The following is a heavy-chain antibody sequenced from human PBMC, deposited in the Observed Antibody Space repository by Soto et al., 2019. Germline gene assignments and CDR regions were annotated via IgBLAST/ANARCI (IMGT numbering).Heavy chain of an antibody. Sequence: EVQLLESGGGWVQPGGSLRLSCAASGITIINYPMSWVRQAPGKGLDWVSGSSGSGDRTYYADSAKGRFSISKDISKNSLSLQLDSLAVEDTAIYFCVKDDGGYPSTAPHWGQGTLVTVSS. CDR2: SSGSGDRT. V-gene: IGHV3-23*01. CDR1: GITIINYP. D-gene: IGHD3-16*02. J-gene: IGHJ4*02. CDR3: VKDDGGYPSTAPH.